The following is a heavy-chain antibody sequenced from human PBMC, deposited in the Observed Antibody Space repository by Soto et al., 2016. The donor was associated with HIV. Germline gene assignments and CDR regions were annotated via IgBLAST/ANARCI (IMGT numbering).Heavy chain of an antibody. CDR1: GGSISSGSYY. V-gene: IGHV4-61*02. D-gene: IGHD3-3*01. J-gene: IGHJ4*02. Sequence: QVQLQESGPGLVKPSQTLSLTCTVSGGSISSGSYYWSWIRQPAGKGLEWIGRIYTSGSTNYNPSLKSRVTISVDTSKNQFSLKLSSVTAADTAVYYCAREHDFWSGYYYFDYWGQGTLGHRSPQ. CDR2: IYTSGST. CDR3: AREHDFWSGYYYFDY.